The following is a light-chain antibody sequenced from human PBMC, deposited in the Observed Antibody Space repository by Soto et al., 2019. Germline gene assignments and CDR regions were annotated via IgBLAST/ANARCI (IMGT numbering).Light chain of an antibody. J-gene: IGKJ2*01. CDR1: QNIRSS. CDR3: QQYNNRPPYT. Sequence: EIVMTQSPATLSVSPEERATLSCRASQNIRSSLAWYQQKPDQAPRLLIYGASTRATGIPARFSGSGSGTEFTLTISSLQSEDFAVYYCQQYNNRPPYTFGQGTKLEIK. V-gene: IGKV3-15*01. CDR2: GAS.